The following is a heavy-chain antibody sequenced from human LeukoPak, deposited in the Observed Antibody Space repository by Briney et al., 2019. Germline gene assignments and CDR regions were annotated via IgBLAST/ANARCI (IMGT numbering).Heavy chain of an antibody. CDR2: ISYDGSNK. Sequence: GGSLRLSCAASGFTFSSYAMHWVRQAPGKGLEWVAVISYDGSNKYYADSVKGRFTISRDNSKNTLYLQMNSLRAEDTAVYYCAREDPKIVVVPAAYVYYYYYGMDVWGQGTTVTVSS. CDR1: GFTFSSYA. J-gene: IGHJ6*02. V-gene: IGHV3-30*04. D-gene: IGHD2-2*01. CDR3: AREDPKIVVVPAAYVYYYYYGMDV.